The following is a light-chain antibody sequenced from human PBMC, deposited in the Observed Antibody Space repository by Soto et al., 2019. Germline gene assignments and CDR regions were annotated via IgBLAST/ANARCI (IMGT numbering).Light chain of an antibody. V-gene: IGKV3-20*01. CDR2: GAS. J-gene: IGKJ1*01. CDR3: QQDGGSQWT. CDR1: QSVSSNY. Sequence: EIVLTQSPGTLSLSTGERATLSCRASQSVSSNYLAWYQQKPGQAPRPLIYGASSRATGLPDRFSGSGAGAVFPLTFVRRERKDIAVYAWQQDGGSQWTFGHGTKVEIK.